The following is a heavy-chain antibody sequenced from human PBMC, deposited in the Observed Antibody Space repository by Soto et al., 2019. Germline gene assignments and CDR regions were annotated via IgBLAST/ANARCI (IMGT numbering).Heavy chain of an antibody. CDR1: GFTFSSYA. CDR3: AKDRYSYGYVDY. D-gene: IGHD5-18*01. Sequence: EVQLLESGGGLVQPGGSLRLSCAASGFTFSSYAMSWVRQAPGKGLEWVSAISGSGGSTYYADSVKGRFTISRDNAKNTLYLQMNSLRAEDTGVYYCAKDRYSYGYVDYWGQGTLVTVSS. J-gene: IGHJ4*02. CDR2: ISGSGGST. V-gene: IGHV3-23*01.